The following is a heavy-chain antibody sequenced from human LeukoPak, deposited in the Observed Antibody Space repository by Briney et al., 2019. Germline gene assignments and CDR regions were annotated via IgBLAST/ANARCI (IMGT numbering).Heavy chain of an antibody. Sequence: SETLSLTCDVSGGSISSGNWWSWVRQPPGKGLEWIGEIYHSGNTNYNPSLKSRVTISVDKSKNQFSLKLSSVTAADTAVYSCARRLTTPYGPFDYWGQGTLVTVSS. CDR2: IYHSGNT. V-gene: IGHV4-4*02. CDR1: GGSISSGNW. CDR3: ARRLTTPYGPFDY. D-gene: IGHD4-17*01. J-gene: IGHJ4*02.